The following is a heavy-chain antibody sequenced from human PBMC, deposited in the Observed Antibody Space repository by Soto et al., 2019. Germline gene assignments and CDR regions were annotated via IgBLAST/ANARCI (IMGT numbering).Heavy chain of an antibody. CDR3: ARQGAAVPTVPLIWFDP. V-gene: IGHV5-51*01. J-gene: IGHJ5*02. Sequence: GESLKISCKGSGYFFAGYWIAWVRQMPGKGLEWMGIIYPDNSNTKYSRSFQGQVTISADKSGSTAYLQWSSLKASDTAIYYCARQGAAVPTVPLIWFDPWGQGTLVTVSS. CDR1: GYFFAGYW. CDR2: IYPDNSNT. D-gene: IGHD6-13*01.